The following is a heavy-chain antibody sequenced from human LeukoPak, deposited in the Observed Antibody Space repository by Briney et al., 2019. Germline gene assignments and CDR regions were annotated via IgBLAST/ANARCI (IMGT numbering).Heavy chain of an antibody. J-gene: IGHJ4*02. CDR2: INPNSGGT. CDR3: ARDFYCGGDCYYFDY. Sequence: ASVKVSCKASGYTFTVYYMHWVRQAPGQGLEWMGWINPNSGGTNYAQKFQGWVTMTRDTSISTAYMELSRLRSDDTAVYYCARDFYCGGDCYYFDYWGQGTLVTVSS. CDR1: GYTFTVYY. V-gene: IGHV1-2*04. D-gene: IGHD2-21*02.